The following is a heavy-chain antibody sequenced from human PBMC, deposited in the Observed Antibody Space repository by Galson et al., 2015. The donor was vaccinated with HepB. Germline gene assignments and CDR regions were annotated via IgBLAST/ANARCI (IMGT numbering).Heavy chain of an antibody. CDR3: ARPRDCSSSSCSRDPLDY. CDR2: IIPILGTR. D-gene: IGHD2-2*01. CDR1: GGTFNGYT. J-gene: IGHJ4*02. Sequence: SVKVSCKASGGTFNGYTFSWVRQAPGQGLEWMGGIIPILGTRNYAQKFQGRLTITADESARTAYMELSSLRSEDTAVYYYARPRDCSSSSCSRDPLDYWGQGTLVTVSS. V-gene: IGHV1-69*13.